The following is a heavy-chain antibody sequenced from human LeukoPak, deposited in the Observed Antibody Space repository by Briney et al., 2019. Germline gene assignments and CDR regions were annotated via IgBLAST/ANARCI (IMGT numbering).Heavy chain of an antibody. CDR3: ARDAIAAAGDDY. CDR2: INPSGGST. D-gene: IGHD6-13*01. V-gene: IGHV1-46*01. Sequence: ASVKVSCKASGYTFTSYYMHWVRQAPGQGLEGMGIINPSGGSTSYAQKFQVRVTMTRDTSTSTVYMELSSLRSEDTAVYYCARDAIAAAGDDYWGLGTLVTASS. CDR1: GYTFTSYY. J-gene: IGHJ4*02.